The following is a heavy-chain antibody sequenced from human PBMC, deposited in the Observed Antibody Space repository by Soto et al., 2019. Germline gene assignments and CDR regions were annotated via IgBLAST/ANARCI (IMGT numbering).Heavy chain of an antibody. CDR2: VNPKRGGT. J-gene: IGHJ2*01. V-gene: IGHV1-2*02. CDR1: AYTFSNYF. Sequence: GASVKVSCKTYAYTFSNYFLHWVRQAPGQGPEWMGFVNPKRGGTEYAQKFQGRVTMTRDTSINTVYLDLSRLTSDDPAIYYCARDSGFPGRFWYFDIWGRGTLVT. CDR3: ARDSGFPGRFWYFDI. D-gene: IGHD3-10*01.